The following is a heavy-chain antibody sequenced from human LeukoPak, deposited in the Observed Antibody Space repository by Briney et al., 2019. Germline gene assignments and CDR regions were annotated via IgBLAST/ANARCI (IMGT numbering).Heavy chain of an antibody. Sequence: GESLKISCKGSGYSFTSYWIGWVRQMPGKGLEWMGIIYPDDSDTRYSPSFEGQVIISVDKSISTAYLQWSSLKAPDTATYYCARHGHCTNGVCYSNYYYYMDVWGKGTTVTVSS. D-gene: IGHD2-8*01. CDR1: GYSFTSYW. J-gene: IGHJ6*03. CDR2: IYPDDSDT. CDR3: ARHGHCTNGVCYSNYYYYMDV. V-gene: IGHV5-51*01.